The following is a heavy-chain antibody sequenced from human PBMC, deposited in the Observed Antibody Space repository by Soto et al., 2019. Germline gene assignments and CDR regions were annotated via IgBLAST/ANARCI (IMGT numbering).Heavy chain of an antibody. CDR1: GFTFTSSA. CDR3: AAYPVAAAGNYGMYC. CDR2: IVVGSGNT. Sequence: SVKVSCKASGFTFTSSAVQWVRQARGQRLEWIGWIVVGSGNTNYAQKFQERVTITRDMSTSTAYMELSSLGSEDTAVYYCAAYPVAAAGNYGMYCWGQGSTVTVAS. D-gene: IGHD6-13*01. J-gene: IGHJ6*02. V-gene: IGHV1-58*01.